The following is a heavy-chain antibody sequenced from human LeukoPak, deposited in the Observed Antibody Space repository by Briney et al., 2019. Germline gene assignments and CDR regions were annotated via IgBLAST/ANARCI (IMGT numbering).Heavy chain of an antibody. V-gene: IGHV1-46*01. CDR3: ASPLGYCSSTSCRYTTRRYYYYMDV. J-gene: IGHJ6*03. Sequence: GASVKVSCKASGYTFTSYHMHWVRQAPGQGLEWMGIINPSGDSTSYAQRFQGRVTMTRDMSTSTVYMELSSLRSEDTAVYYCASPLGYCSSTSCRYTTRRYYYYMDVWGKGTTVTVSS. D-gene: IGHD2-2*03. CDR2: INPSGDST. CDR1: GYTFTSYH.